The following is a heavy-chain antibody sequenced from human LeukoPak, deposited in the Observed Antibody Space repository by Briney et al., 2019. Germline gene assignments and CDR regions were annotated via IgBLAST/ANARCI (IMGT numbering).Heavy chain of an antibody. V-gene: IGHV3-74*01. Sequence: QPGGSLRLSCAAAGFTFTSYWMHWARQAPGKGLVWVSHINSDGSSTSYVDSVKGRFTISRDNAKNTVYLQMNSLRVEDTAVYYCARDRQYDMDVWGQGTTVTVSS. CDR2: INSDGSST. J-gene: IGHJ6*02. CDR3: ARDRQYDMDV. CDR1: GFTFTSYW.